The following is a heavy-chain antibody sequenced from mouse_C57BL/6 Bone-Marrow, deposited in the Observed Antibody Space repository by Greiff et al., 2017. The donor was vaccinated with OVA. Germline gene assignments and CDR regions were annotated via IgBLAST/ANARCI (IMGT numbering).Heavy chain of an antibody. J-gene: IGHJ4*01. CDR2: ISYDGSN. CDR3: AREGGYDVRNAMDY. CDR1: GYSITSGYY. Sequence: EVQLVESGPGLVKPSQSLSLTCSVTGYSITSGYYWNWIRQFPGNKLEWMGYISYDGSNNYNPSLKNRISITRDTSKNQFFLKLNSVTTEDTATYYCAREGGYDVRNAMDYWGQGTSVTVSS. D-gene: IGHD2-2*01. V-gene: IGHV3-6*01.